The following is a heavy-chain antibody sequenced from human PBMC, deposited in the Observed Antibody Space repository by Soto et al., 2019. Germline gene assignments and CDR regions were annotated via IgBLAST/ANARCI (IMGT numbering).Heavy chain of an antibody. J-gene: IGHJ4*02. V-gene: IGHV4-34*01. D-gene: IGHD2-21*02. CDR3: ARGLTPSVVVTANRPFDY. CDR2: INHSGSS. Sequence: SETLSLTCAVNGGSFNNYFWTWIRQSPGTGLEWIGEINHSGSSNYSPSLKSRVTMSVDTSKNQFSLKLTSVTAADTAVYYCARGLTPSVVVTANRPFDYWGQGTQVTVSS. CDR1: GGSFNNYF.